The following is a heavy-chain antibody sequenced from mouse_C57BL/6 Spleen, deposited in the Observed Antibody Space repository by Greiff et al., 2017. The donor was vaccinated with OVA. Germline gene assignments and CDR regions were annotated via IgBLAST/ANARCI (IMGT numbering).Heavy chain of an antibody. CDR2: IDPSDSET. V-gene: IGHV1-52*01. CDR3: ARDYGSSYGYFDV. D-gene: IGHD1-1*01. Sequence: QVQLKESGAELVRPGSSVKLSCKASGYTFTSYWMHWVKQRPIQGLEWIGNIDPSDSETHYNQKFKDKATLTVDKSSSTAYMQLSSLTSEDSAVYYCARDYGSSYGYFDVWGTGTTVTVSS. CDR1: GYTFTSYW. J-gene: IGHJ1*03.